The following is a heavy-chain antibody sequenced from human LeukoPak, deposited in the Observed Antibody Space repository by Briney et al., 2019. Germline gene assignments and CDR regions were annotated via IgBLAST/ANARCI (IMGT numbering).Heavy chain of an antibody. CDR3: ATDHSMANTAWWFDP. V-gene: IGHV1-46*01. Sequence: ASVRVSCKPSGYTFTSYGITWVRQAPGPALEWMGVINPSGTGTSYAQKFQGRITLSRDTSTSTVYMELSSLRSEDTAFYYCATDHSMANTAWWFDPWGQGTLVTVSS. CDR1: GYTFTSYG. D-gene: IGHD5-24*01. J-gene: IGHJ5*02. CDR2: INPSGTGT.